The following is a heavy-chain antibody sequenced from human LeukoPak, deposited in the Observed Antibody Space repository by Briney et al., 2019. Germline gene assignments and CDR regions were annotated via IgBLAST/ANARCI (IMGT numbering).Heavy chain of an antibody. D-gene: IGHD1-26*01. CDR1: GFTFSSYA. V-gene: IGHV3-23*01. CDR3: AKDGRKPTYYYGMDV. CDR2: ISGSGGST. J-gene: IGHJ6*02. Sequence: GGSLRLSCAASGFTFSSYAMSWARQAPGKGLEWVSAISGSGGSTYYADSVKGRFTISRDNSKNTLYLQMNSLRAEDTAVYYCAKDGRKPTYYYGMDVWGQGTTVTVSS.